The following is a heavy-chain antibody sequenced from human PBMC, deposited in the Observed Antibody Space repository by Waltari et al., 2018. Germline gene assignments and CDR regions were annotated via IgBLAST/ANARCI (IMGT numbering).Heavy chain of an antibody. CDR2: IYYSGST. CDR3: ARIITSTKGYYFDY. Sequence: QLQLQESGPGLVKPSETLSLTCPVSGGSISISTYYWGWLRQPPGKGLGWIGNIYYSGSTYYHPSLKSRVTVSVDTSKNQFSLKLSSVTAADTAVYYCARIITSTKGYYFDYWGQGTLVTVSS. J-gene: IGHJ4*02. V-gene: IGHV4-39*01. CDR1: GGSISISTYY. D-gene: IGHD3-10*01.